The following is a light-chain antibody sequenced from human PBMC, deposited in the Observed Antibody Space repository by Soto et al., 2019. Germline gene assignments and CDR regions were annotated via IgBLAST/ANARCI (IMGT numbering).Light chain of an antibody. J-gene: IGKJ3*01. CDR1: QSVSSSY. CDR3: QQYGSSPRT. Sequence: TGLTQSPGTLSFSQGERATLSCRASQSVSSSYLAWYQQKPGQAPRLLIYGTSSRATGIPDRFSGSGSGTDFTLPISRLEPEDFALYYCQQYGSSPRTFGPGTKVDIK. CDR2: GTS. V-gene: IGKV3-20*01.